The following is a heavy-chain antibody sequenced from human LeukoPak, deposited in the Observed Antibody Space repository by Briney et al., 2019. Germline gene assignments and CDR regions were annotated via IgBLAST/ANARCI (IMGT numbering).Heavy chain of an antibody. CDR2: MYSGGST. D-gene: IGHD6-19*01. V-gene: IGHV3-66*01. CDR1: GFNVSTGY. J-gene: IGHJ4*02. Sequence: EPGGSLRLSCAGSGFNVSTGYMNWVRQAPGKGLEWVSVMYSGGSTYYADSVKGRFTISRDNSKNTLYFQMNSLRAEDTAVYYCARDSSSGWYRKFDFWGQGTLVTVSS. CDR3: ARDSSSGWYRKFDF.